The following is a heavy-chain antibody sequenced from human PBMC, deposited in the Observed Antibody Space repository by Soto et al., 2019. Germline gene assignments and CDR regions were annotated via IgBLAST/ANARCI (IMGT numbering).Heavy chain of an antibody. J-gene: IGHJ6*02. Sequence: QVQLVQSGAEVKKPGASVKVSCKASGCTFTSYDINWVRQATGQGLEWMGWMNPNSGNTGYAQKFQGRVTMTRNTSISTAYMELSSLRSEDTAVYYCARRGYSSSWYFYYYYGMDVWGQATTVTVSS. D-gene: IGHD6-13*01. CDR3: ARRGYSSSWYFYYYYGMDV. CDR2: MNPNSGNT. V-gene: IGHV1-8*01. CDR1: GCTFTSYD.